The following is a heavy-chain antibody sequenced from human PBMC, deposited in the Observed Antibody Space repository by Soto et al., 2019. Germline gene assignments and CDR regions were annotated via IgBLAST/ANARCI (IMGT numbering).Heavy chain of an antibody. V-gene: IGHV1-18*01. D-gene: IGHD6-19*01. CDR2: INPYNGNT. CDR3: TIEPVAGIRFAP. J-gene: IGHJ5*02. CDR1: GYTFTSYG. Sequence: QVQLVQSGAEVKKPGASVKVSCKASGYTFTSYGISWVRQAPGQGLEWMGWINPYNGNTNYAQKLQGRVTMTTDTPTSTAYMELRSLRSDATAVYYCTIEPVAGIRFAPWGQGTLVTVSS.